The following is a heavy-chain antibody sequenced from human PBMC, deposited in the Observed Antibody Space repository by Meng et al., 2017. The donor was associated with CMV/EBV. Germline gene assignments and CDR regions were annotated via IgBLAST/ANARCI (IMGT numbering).Heavy chain of an antibody. D-gene: IGHD5-18*01. CDR1: GGTFSSYA. Sequence: SVKVSCKASGGTFSSYAISWVRQAPGQGLEWMGGIIPIFGTANYAQKFQGRVTITTDESTSTAYMELSSLRSEDTAVYYCARPGGRGYSYGYSENWYFDLWGRGTLVTVSS. J-gene: IGHJ2*01. V-gene: IGHV1-69*05. CDR3: ARPGGRGYSYGYSENWYFDL. CDR2: IIPIFGTA.